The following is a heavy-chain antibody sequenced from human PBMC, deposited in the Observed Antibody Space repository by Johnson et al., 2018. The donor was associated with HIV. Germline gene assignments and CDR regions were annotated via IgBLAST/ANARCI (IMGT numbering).Heavy chain of an antibody. D-gene: IGHD6-6*01. CDR1: GFTFDDYA. Sequence: VQLVESGGGLVQPGRSLRLSCAASGFTFDDYAMHWVLQAPGKGLEWVSGISWNSGSIGYADSVKGRFTISRDNAKNSLYLQMNRLRAEDTALYYCAKLIHEGLVDLVEAFDIWGQGTMVTVSS. CDR3: AKLIHEGLVDLVEAFDI. J-gene: IGHJ3*02. CDR2: ISWNSGSI. V-gene: IGHV3-9*01.